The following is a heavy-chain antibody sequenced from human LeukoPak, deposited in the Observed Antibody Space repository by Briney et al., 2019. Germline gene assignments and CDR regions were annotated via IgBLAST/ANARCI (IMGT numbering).Heavy chain of an antibody. CDR1: GYTLTELS. J-gene: IGHJ4*02. Sequence: ASVKVSCKVSGYTLTELSMHWVRHAPGKGLEWMGGFDPEDGETTYAQKFQGRVTMTEDTSTDTAYMELSSLRSEDTAVYYCATVVNHGDYHLRPFDYWGQGTLVTVSS. CDR2: FDPEDGET. D-gene: IGHD4-17*01. V-gene: IGHV1-24*01. CDR3: ATVVNHGDYHLRPFDY.